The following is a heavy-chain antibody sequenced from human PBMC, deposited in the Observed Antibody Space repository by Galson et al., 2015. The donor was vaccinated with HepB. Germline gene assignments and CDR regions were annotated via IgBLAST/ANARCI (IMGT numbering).Heavy chain of an antibody. J-gene: IGHJ3*02. V-gene: IGHV3-23*01. CDR1: GLTFINYA. CDR3: AREGGWYYDSSGYANDAFDI. CDR2: ISGGGVST. D-gene: IGHD3-22*01. Sequence: SLRLSCAGSGLTFINYALSWVRQAPGKGLEWVSGISGGGVSTYYTDSVKGRFTISRDNSKNTLYLQMNSLRAEDTAVYYCAREGGWYYDSSGYANDAFDIWGQGTMVTVSS.